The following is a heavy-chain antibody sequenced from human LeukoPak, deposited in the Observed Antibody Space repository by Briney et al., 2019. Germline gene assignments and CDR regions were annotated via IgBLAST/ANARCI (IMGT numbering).Heavy chain of an antibody. CDR1: GGSFSGYY. V-gene: IGHV4-34*01. J-gene: IGHJ5*02. CDR2: INHSGST. D-gene: IGHD6-13*01. Sequence: SETLSLTCAVYGGSFSGYYWSWIRQPPGKGLEWIGEINHSGSTNYNPSLKSRVTISVDTSKNQFSLKLSSLTAADTAVYYCARGRVAAAGINWFDPWGQGTLVTVSS. CDR3: ARGRVAAAGINWFDP.